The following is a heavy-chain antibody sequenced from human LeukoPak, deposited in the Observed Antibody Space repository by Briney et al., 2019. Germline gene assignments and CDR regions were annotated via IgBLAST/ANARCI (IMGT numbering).Heavy chain of an antibody. CDR3: ARDRRGGSYFDY. D-gene: IGHD1-26*01. Sequence: SETLSLTCTVSGYSISSGYYWGWIRQPPGKGLEWIGSIYRSGSTYYNPSLKSRVTISVDTSKNQFSLKLSSVTAADTAVYYCARDRRGGSYFDYWGQGTLVTVSS. CDR2: IYRSGST. V-gene: IGHV4-38-2*02. CDR1: GYSISSGYY. J-gene: IGHJ4*02.